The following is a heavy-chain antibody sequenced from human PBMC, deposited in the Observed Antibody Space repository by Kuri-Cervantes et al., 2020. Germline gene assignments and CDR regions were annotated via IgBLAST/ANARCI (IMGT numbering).Heavy chain of an antibody. CDR2: ISSSSSTI. V-gene: IGHV3-48*01. J-gene: IGHJ4*02. D-gene: IGHD4-17*01. CDR1: GFTFSSYS. CDR3: AKAMSRAVTTVFLS. Sequence: GESLKISCAASGFTFSSYSMNWVRQAPGKGLEWVSYISSSSSTIYYADSVKGRFTIPRDNAKNSLYLQMNSLRAEDTAVYYCAKAMSRAVTTVFLSWGQGTLVTVSS.